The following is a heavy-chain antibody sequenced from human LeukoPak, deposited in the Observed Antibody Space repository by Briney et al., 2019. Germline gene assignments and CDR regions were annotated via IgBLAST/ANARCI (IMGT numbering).Heavy chain of an antibody. CDR3: AREGGREGYSSDAFNI. CDR2: ISAHNGNT. Sequence: ASVKVSCKASGYTFTSYGISWVRQAPGQGLEWMGWISAHNGNTNYAQKLQGRVTMTTATSTSTAYMELRSLRSDDTAVYYCAREGGREGYSSDAFNIWGKGTTVTVFS. J-gene: IGHJ3*02. D-gene: IGHD4-11*01. V-gene: IGHV1-18*01. CDR1: GYTFTSYG.